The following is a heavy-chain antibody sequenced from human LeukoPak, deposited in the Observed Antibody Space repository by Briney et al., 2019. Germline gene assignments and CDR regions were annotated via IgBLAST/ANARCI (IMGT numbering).Heavy chain of an antibody. CDR1: GFTFSSYS. Sequence: GGSLRLSCAASGFTFSSYSMNWVRQAPGKGLEWVSSISSSSSYIYYADSVKGRFTISRDNAKNSLYLQMNSLRAEDTAVYYCARSRGDYERGYFDYWGQGTLVTVSS. J-gene: IGHJ4*02. V-gene: IGHV3-21*01. D-gene: IGHD4-17*01. CDR2: ISSSSSYI. CDR3: ARSRGDYERGYFDY.